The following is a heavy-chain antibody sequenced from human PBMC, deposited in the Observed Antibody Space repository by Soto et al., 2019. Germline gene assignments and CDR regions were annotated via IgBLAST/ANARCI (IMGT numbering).Heavy chain of an antibody. J-gene: IGHJ6*03. Sequence: QVQLVESGGGLVKPGGSLRLSCAASGFTFSDYYMSWIRQAPGKGLEWVSYISSSGSTIYYADSVKGRFTISRDNAKNPLYLQMNSLRAEDTAVYYCARPLDVVVPAARAYYYMDVWGKGTTVTVSS. V-gene: IGHV3-11*01. CDR3: ARPLDVVVPAARAYYYMDV. CDR2: ISSSGSTI. D-gene: IGHD2-2*01. CDR1: GFTFSDYY.